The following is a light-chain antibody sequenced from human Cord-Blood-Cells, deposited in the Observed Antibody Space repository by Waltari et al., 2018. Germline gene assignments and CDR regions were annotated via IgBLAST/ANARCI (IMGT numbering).Light chain of an antibody. CDR1: QSVSSSY. J-gene: IGKJ1*01. V-gene: IGKV3-20*01. Sequence: ELVLTQSPGTLSLSPGERATLSCSASQSVSSSYLAWYQQKPGQAPRLLIYGASSRATGIPDRFSCSGSGTDCTLTISRLEPEDFAVYYCQQYGSSRGWTFGQGTKVEIK. CDR2: GAS. CDR3: QQYGSSRGWT.